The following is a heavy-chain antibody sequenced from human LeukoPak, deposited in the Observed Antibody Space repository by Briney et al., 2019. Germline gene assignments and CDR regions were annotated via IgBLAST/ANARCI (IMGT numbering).Heavy chain of an antibody. CDR1: GFTFSSYW. CDR3: AREGNGLLWFGELLPNWFDP. CDR2: IKQDGSEK. J-gene: IGHJ5*02. V-gene: IGHV3-7*01. Sequence: GGSLRLSCAASGFTFSSYWMSWVRQAPGKGLEWVANIKQDGSEKYYVDSVKGRFTISRDNAKNSLYLQMNSLRAEDTVVYYCAREGNGLLWFGELLPNWFDPWGQGTLVTVSS. D-gene: IGHD3-10*01.